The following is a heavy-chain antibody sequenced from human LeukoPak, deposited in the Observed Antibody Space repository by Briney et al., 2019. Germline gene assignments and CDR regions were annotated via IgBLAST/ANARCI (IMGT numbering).Heavy chain of an antibody. CDR3: ARGHTVGGGMDV. Sequence: SETLSLTCTVSGGSISSRGYYWGWIRQPPGKGLEWIGHIYYSGSTNYNPSLKSRVTISVDTSKNQFSLKLSSVTAADTAVYYCARGHTVGGGMDVWGQGTTVTVSS. V-gene: IGHV4-61*08. CDR1: GGSISSRGYY. CDR2: IYYSGST. D-gene: IGHD4-11*01. J-gene: IGHJ6*02.